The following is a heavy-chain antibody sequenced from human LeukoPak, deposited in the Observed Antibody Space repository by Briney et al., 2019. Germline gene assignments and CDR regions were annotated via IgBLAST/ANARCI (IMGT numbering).Heavy chain of an antibody. CDR3: ANTMVRGSYNMDV. V-gene: IGHV3-72*01. D-gene: IGHD3-10*01. CDR2: IRRGANSYTT. J-gene: IGHJ6*02. Sequence: GGSLRLSCAASGFTFSDYILDWVRQAPGKGLEWVGRIRRGANSYTTEYAASVKGRFTISRDNSKNTLYLQLSSLRAEDTAVYYCANTMVRGSYNMDVWGQGTTVTVSS. CDR1: GFTFSDYI.